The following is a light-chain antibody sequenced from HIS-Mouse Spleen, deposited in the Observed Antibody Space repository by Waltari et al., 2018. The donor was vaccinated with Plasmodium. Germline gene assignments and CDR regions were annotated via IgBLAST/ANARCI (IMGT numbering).Light chain of an antibody. Sequence: SYELTQPPSVSVSPGQTARNTCSGDALPKKSAYRYQQKSGQAPVLVIYEDSKRPSGIPERFSGSSSGTMATLTISGAQVEDEADYYCYSTDSSGNHRVFGGGTKLTVL. CDR1: ALPKKS. V-gene: IGLV3-10*01. J-gene: IGLJ3*02. CDR3: YSTDSSGNHRV. CDR2: EDS.